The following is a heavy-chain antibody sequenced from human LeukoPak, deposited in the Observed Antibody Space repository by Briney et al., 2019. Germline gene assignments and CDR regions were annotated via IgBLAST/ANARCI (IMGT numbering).Heavy chain of an antibody. V-gene: IGHV3-21*01. D-gene: IGHD6-13*01. CDR3: ASLSSSFLVDY. CDR1: GFTFSSYS. Sequence: GGSLRLSCAASGFTFSSYSMNWVRQAPGEGLEWVASISSSSSYIYYADSVKGRFTISRDNAKNSLYLQMNSLRAEDTAVYYCASLSSSFLVDYWGQGTLVTVSS. CDR2: ISSSSSYI. J-gene: IGHJ4*02.